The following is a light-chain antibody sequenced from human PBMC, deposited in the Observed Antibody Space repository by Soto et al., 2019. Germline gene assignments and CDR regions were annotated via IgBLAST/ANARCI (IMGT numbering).Light chain of an antibody. Sequence: DIQMTQSPSTLSASVGDRVTITCRASQSISDWLAWYQQKPGKAPKVLIYKTSSLESGVPSRFSGCGAGTEFTLTGSSLQPDDFATYYCQHCNTYPYTFGQGTKLEIK. CDR1: QSISDW. CDR2: KTS. J-gene: IGKJ2*01. V-gene: IGKV1-5*03. CDR3: QHCNTYPYT.